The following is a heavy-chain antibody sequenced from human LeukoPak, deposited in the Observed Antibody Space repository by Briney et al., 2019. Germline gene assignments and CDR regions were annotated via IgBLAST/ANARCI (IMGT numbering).Heavy chain of an antibody. CDR2: IWYDGSNK. CDR1: GFTFSSYG. V-gene: IGHV3-33*01. CDR3: ARGPYSSSWLDY. Sequence: PGGSLRLSCAASGFTFSSYGMHWVRQAPGKGLEWVAVIWYDGSNKYYADSVKGRFTISRDNSKNTLYLQMNSLRAEDTAVYYCARGPYSSSWLDYWGQGTLVTVSS. D-gene: IGHD6-13*01. J-gene: IGHJ4*02.